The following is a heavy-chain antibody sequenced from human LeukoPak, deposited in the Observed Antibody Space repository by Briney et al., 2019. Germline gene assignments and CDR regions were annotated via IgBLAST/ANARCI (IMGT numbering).Heavy chain of an antibody. J-gene: IGHJ4*02. CDR2: IKGDGSEI. D-gene: IGHD2-15*01. CDR1: GFAFSNYW. V-gene: IGHV3-7*01. Sequence: GGSLRLSCEASGFAFSNYWMSWVRQAPGKRLEWVANIKGDGSEIYYVDSVKGRFTISRDNDKNSLYLQMNNLRAEDTAVYYCARDGSSFDYWGQGALVTVSS. CDR3: ARDGSSFDY.